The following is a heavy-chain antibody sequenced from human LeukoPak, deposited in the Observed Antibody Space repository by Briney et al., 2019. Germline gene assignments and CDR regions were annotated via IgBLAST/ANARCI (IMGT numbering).Heavy chain of an antibody. CDR2: LKPSGSNT. Sequence: ASVKVSCKSSGYTFTSYYMHWLRPARGQGLEGVGTLKPSGSNTNYAQKLQGRVTMTRDTSTSTVFMEVNSLRSEDPAMYYCAREGPCSGCFFDYWRQGTVVSVSS. CDR3: AREGPCSGCFFDY. V-gene: IGHV1-46*01. CDR1: GYTFTSYY. D-gene: IGHD6-19*01. J-gene: IGHJ4*02.